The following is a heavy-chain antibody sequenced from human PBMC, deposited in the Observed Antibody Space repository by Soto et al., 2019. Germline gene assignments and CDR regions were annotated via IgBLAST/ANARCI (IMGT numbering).Heavy chain of an antibody. CDR2: INPNSGGT. CDR1: GYTFSGVY. CDR3: ASAAVTGTAGLDF. V-gene: IGHV1-2*02. Sequence: QVLLLQSEAEVKKPGASVKVSCKASGYTFSGVYMHWVRQAPGQGLEWMGWINPNSGGTKSAEKFQGRVTMTRDTSISTAYMERSILTSDDTAVYYCASAAVTGTAGLDFWGQGTQVTVSS. D-gene: IGHD6-19*01. J-gene: IGHJ4*02.